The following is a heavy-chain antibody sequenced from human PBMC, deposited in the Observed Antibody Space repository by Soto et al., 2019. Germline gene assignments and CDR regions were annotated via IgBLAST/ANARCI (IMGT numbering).Heavy chain of an antibody. CDR2: ISWKSGSV. CDR3: AKDIASSPFHLDY. Sequence: VQLVESGGGLVQPGSSLRLSCAASGFTFDDYAMHWVRQAPGKGLEWVSGISWKSGSVDYADSVKGRFTISRDNAKNSLYLQMPSSRAEDTALYFCAKDIASSPFHLDYCGQGTLVTVAS. CDR1: GFTFDDYA. D-gene: IGHD2-2*01. V-gene: IGHV3-9*01. J-gene: IGHJ4*02.